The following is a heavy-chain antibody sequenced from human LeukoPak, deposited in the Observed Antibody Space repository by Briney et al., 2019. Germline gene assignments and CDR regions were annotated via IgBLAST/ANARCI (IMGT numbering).Heavy chain of an antibody. J-gene: IGHJ4*02. Sequence: SETLSPPCPALGASISSSSSYWGWFRNPPGKGLEWMGRIYPSGSTYYNPSLKSRVTISVDTSKNQFSLKLSSVTAADTAVYYCARLYFYDSSGCSGGFSDYWGQGTLVTVSS. CDR1: GASISSSSSY. CDR3: ARLYFYDSSGCSGGFSDY. CDR2: IYPSGST. D-gene: IGHD3-22*01. V-gene: IGHV4-39*01.